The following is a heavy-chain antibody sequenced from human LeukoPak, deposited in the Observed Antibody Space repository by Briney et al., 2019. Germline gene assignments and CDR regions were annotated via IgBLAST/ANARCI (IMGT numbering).Heavy chain of an antibody. V-gene: IGHV3-30*18. CDR3: AKASCSGGSCYHNWFDP. D-gene: IGHD2-15*01. CDR2: ISYDGSNK. J-gene: IGHJ5*02. CDR1: GFTFSSYG. Sequence: GGSLRLSCAASGFTFSSYGMHWVRQAPGKGLEWVAVISYDGSNKYYADSVKGRFTISRDNSKNTLYLQMNSLRAEDTAVYYCAKASCSGGSCYHNWFDPWGQGTLVTASS.